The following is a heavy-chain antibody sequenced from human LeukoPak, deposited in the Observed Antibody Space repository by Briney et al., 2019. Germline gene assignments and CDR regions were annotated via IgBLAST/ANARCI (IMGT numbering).Heavy chain of an antibody. V-gene: IGHV1-2*02. CDR3: ARRLVDSDDGYDV. CDR2: INPNSGNT. D-gene: IGHD1-26*01. Sequence: ASVKVSCKASGYTFTGYSMHWVRQAPGHGLEGMGWINPNSGNTGYAQTFHDRVNMTRDTSISTAYIELSRLRSDDTAVYYCARRLVDSDDGYDVWGQGTMVAVS. J-gene: IGHJ3*01. CDR1: GYTFTGYS.